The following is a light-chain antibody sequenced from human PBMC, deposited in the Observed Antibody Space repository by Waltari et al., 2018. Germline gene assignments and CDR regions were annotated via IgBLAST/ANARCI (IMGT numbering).Light chain of an antibody. Sequence: QSALTQPASVSGFPGQSITISCTGTSNDVGGYGYVSWYQQYPGKAPKLIIYEVSYRPSGISTRFSGSKSGNTASLTISGLQADDEADYYCSSHTSTVPHVFGTGTRVTVV. V-gene: IGLV2-14*01. CDR1: SNDVGGYGY. CDR2: EVS. CDR3: SSHTSTVPHV. J-gene: IGLJ1*01.